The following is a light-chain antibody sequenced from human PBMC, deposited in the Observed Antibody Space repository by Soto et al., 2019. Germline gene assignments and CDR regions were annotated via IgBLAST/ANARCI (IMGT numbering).Light chain of an antibody. CDR3: EEDSGYCNA. J-gene: IGKJ4*02. CDR1: QSISSW. V-gene: IGKV1-5*03. CDR2: KAS. Sequence: DIQMTQSASPLSASLGDRVTITCTASQSISSWWAWYQQKQGKAPKLLIYKASSLESGVPSRFSGSGYGTEFNLTISSLQPGDVGGWGWEEDSGYCNAFGGGT.